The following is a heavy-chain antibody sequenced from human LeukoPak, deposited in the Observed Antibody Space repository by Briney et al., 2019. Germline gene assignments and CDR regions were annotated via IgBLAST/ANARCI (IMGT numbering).Heavy chain of an antibody. D-gene: IGHD6-13*01. CDR3: AKDPRAAGPYYYYYYMDV. CDR1: EFTFRTYG. Sequence: GGSLRLSCAASEFTFRTYGMHWVRQAPGKGLEWVAFIRYDGINKYYADSMKGRFTISRDNSKNTLYLQMNSLRADDTAMYYCAKDPRAAGPYYYYYYMDVWGQGTTVTVSS. CDR2: IRYDGINK. V-gene: IGHV3-30*02. J-gene: IGHJ6*03.